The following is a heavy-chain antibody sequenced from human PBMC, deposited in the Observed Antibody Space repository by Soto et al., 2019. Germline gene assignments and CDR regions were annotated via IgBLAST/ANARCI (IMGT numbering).Heavy chain of an antibody. CDR1: GGTFSSYA. V-gene: IGHV1-69*13. D-gene: IGHD5-12*01. CDR2: IIPTFGTA. CDR3: AREVKWLRLVTYYYYGMDV. Sequence: ASVKVSCKASGGTFSSYAISWVRQAPGQGLEWMGGIIPTFGTANYAQKFQGRVTITADESTSTAYMELSSLRSEDTAVYYCAREVKWLRLVTYYYYGMDVWGQGTTVTVSS. J-gene: IGHJ6*02.